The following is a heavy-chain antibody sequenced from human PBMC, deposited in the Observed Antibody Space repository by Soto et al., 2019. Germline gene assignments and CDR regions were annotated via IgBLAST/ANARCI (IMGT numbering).Heavy chain of an antibody. CDR1: GFTFSSYA. Sequence: EVQLVESGGGLVKPGGSLRLSCAASGFTFSSYAMNWVRQAPGQGLEWVSSISSSSTYIYYEDSVKGRFTISRDNAKNSLYLQMNSLRAEYTAVYYCARPLHYYDGSGYSAYWGQGTLVTVSS. CDR3: ARPLHYYDGSGYSAY. V-gene: IGHV3-21*01. D-gene: IGHD3-22*01. J-gene: IGHJ4*02. CDR2: ISSSSTYI.